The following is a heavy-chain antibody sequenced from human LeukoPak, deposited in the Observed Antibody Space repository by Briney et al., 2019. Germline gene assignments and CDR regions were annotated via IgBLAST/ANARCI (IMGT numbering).Heavy chain of an antibody. D-gene: IGHD3-3*01. Sequence: PGGSLRLSCAVSGFTFSDAWMSWVRQAPGKGLEWVGRIKSRTDGGTTDYAAPVKDRFTISRDDSKKTLYMQMNSLKTEDTAVYYCARGGYYGDFDYWGQGTLVTVSS. CDR3: ARGGYYGDFDY. V-gene: IGHV3-15*01. J-gene: IGHJ4*02. CDR2: IKSRTDGGTT. CDR1: GFTFSDAW.